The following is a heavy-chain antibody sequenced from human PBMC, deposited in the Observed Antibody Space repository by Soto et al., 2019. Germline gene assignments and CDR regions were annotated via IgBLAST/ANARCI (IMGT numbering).Heavy chain of an antibody. V-gene: IGHV4-30-4*01. CDR3: AREVRYYDFWSAYNYYYYDMDV. Sequence: SGTLSLTCTAPGGTISRGDYYWSCMSQRPGQGREWIGYIYYSGSTYYNPSLKSRATISVDTSNNQFSLKQSSVTAADTAVYYCAREVRYYDFWSAYNYYYYDMDVWGQGTTVTVSS. CDR1: GGTISRGDYY. D-gene: IGHD3-3*01. CDR2: IYYSGST. J-gene: IGHJ6*02.